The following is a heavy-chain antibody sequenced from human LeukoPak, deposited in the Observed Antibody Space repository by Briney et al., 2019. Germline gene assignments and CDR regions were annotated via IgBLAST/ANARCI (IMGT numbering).Heavy chain of an antibody. D-gene: IGHD6-6*01. CDR2: IYSSGST. CDR1: SGSINSYY. Sequence: SETLSLTCTVSSGSINSYYWNWIRQPPGKGLEWIGRIYSSGSTNYSPSLKSRVTISVDKSKNQFSLKLSSVTAADTAVYYCASIEYSSSSALDYWGQGTLVTVSS. V-gene: IGHV4-59*12. J-gene: IGHJ4*02. CDR3: ASIEYSSSSALDY.